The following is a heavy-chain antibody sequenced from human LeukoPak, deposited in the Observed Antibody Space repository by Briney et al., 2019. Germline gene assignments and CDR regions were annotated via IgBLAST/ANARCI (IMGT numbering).Heavy chain of an antibody. Sequence: GGSLRLSCAASGFTFSSYEMNWVRQAPGKGLEWVSSISSSSSYIYYADSVKGRFTISRDNAKNSLYLQMNSLRAEDTAVYYCARDLGYSSGPNYWGQGTRVTVSS. CDR3: ARDLGYSSGPNY. J-gene: IGHJ4*02. V-gene: IGHV3-21*01. CDR2: ISSSSSYI. D-gene: IGHD6-19*01. CDR1: GFTFSSYE.